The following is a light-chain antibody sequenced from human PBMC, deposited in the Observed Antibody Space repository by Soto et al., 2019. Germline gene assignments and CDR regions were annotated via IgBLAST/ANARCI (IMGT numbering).Light chain of an antibody. J-gene: IGLJ1*01. CDR1: SSDVGGYIY. CDR3: SSYTSSSTPV. V-gene: IGLV2-14*01. CDR2: DVS. Sequence: QSALTQPASVSGSPGQSITISCTGTSSDVGGYIYVSWYQQYPGKVPKLMIYDVSNRPSGISYRFSGSKSGNTASLTISGLQAEDKADYYCSSYTSSSTPVFGTGTKVTVL.